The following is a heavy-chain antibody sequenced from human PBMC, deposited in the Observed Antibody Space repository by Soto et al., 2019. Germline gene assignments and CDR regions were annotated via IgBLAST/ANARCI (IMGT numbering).Heavy chain of an antibody. CDR3: ARPSGWDLRNWFDP. CDR1: GGSISSSSYY. CDR2: IYYSGST. D-gene: IGHD3-10*01. J-gene: IGHJ5*02. Sequence: PSETLSLTCTVSGGSISSSSYYWGWIRQPPGKGLEWIGSIYYSGSTYYNPSLKSRVTISVDTSKNQFSLKLGSVTAADTAVYYCARPSGWDLRNWFDPWGQGTLVTVSS. V-gene: IGHV4-39*01.